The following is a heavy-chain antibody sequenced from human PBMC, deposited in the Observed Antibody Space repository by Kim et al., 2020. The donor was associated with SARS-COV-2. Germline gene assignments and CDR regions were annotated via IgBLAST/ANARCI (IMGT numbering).Heavy chain of an antibody. CDR1: GGSFSGYY. J-gene: IGHJ6*01. V-gene: IGHV4-34*01. CDR2: INHSGST. CDR3: ARAARGKQLVILYYYYGM. Sequence: SETLSLTCAVYGGSFSGYYWSWIRQPPGKGLEWIGEINHSGSTNYNPSLKSRVTISVDTSKNQFSLKLSSVTAADTAVYYCARAARGKQLVILYYYYGM. D-gene: IGHD6-13*01.